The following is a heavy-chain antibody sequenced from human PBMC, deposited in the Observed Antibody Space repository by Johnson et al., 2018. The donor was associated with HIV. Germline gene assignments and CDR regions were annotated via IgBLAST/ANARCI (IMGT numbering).Heavy chain of an antibody. J-gene: IGHJ3*02. D-gene: IGHD6-6*01. CDR3: AKGQYSSSPCAFDI. V-gene: IGHV3-66*02. CDR2: IYSGGST. Sequence: EVQLVESGGGLVKPGGSLRLSCAASGFTVRKGLEWVSVIYSGGSTYYADSVKGRFTISRDNSKNTLYLQMNSLRAEDMAVYYCAKGQYSSSPCAFDIWGQGTMVTVSS. CDR1: GFTV.